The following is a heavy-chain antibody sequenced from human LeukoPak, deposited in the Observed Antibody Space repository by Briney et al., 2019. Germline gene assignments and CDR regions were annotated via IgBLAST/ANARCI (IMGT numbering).Heavy chain of an antibody. CDR2: ISSSSSYI. D-gene: IGHD2-2*01. CDR3: ARESGYCSSTSCLYYYYGMDV. CDR1: GFTVSSNY. Sequence: PGGSLRLSCAASGFTVSSNYMNWVRQAPGKGLEWVSSISSSSSYIYYADSVKGRSTISRDNAKNSLYLQMNSLRAEDTAVYYCARESGYCSSTSCLYYYYGMDVWGQGTTVTVSS. J-gene: IGHJ6*02. V-gene: IGHV3-21*01.